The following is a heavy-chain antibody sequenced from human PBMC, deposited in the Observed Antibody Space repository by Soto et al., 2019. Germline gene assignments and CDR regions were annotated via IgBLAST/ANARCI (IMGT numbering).Heavy chain of an antibody. CDR1: GFTFSSYS. CDR3: ARDHYYDSSGYQDAFDI. CDR2: ISSSSSTI. J-gene: IGHJ3*02. V-gene: IGHV3-48*02. D-gene: IGHD3-22*01. Sequence: PGGSLRLSCAASGFTFSSYSMNWGRQAPGKGLEWVSYISSSSSTIYYADSVKGRFTISRDNAKNSLYLQMNSLRDEDTAVYYCARDHYYDSSGYQDAFDIWGQGTMVTVSS.